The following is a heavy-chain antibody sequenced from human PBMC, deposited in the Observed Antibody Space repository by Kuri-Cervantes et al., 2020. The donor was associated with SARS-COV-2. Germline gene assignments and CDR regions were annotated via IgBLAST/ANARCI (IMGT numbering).Heavy chain of an antibody. V-gene: IGHV3-64D*09. D-gene: IGHD6-19*01. J-gene: IGHJ4*02. CDR2: ISPDGANT. CDR1: GFRFSGYP. CDR3: VRVVPLAGSRGHFDS. Sequence: GESLKISCSASGFRFSGYPMHWVRQAPGKGLEYVSAISPDGANTYYADSVKGRFTISRDNYRNTPSLQMNGLTAEDTGIYYCVRVVPLAGSRGHFDSWGQGTPVTVSS.